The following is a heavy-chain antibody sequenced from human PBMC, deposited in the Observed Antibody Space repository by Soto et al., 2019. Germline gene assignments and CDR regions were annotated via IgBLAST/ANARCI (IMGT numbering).Heavy chain of an antibody. Sequence: PSQTLSLTCAISGDSVSSNSAAWNWIRQSPSRGLEWLGRTYYRSKWYNDYAVSVKSRITINPDTSKNQFSLQLNSVTPEDTAVYYCARDYYDSSGYYHRAFDIWGQGTMVTVSS. V-gene: IGHV6-1*01. CDR2: TYYRSKWYN. D-gene: IGHD3-22*01. CDR3: ARDYYDSSGYYHRAFDI. CDR1: GDSVSSNSAA. J-gene: IGHJ3*02.